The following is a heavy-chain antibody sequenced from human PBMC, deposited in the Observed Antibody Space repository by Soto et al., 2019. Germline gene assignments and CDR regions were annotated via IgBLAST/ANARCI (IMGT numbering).Heavy chain of an antibody. D-gene: IGHD6-19*01. CDR1: GGSISSYY. Sequence: SETLSLTCTVSGGSISSYYWSWIRQPPGKGLEWIGYIYYSGNTYYKPSLKSRVTISVDTSKNQFSLNLRSVTAADTAVYYCARDLNPTGNKAGFDPWGQGTLVTVSS. J-gene: IGHJ5*02. CDR2: IYYSGNT. CDR3: ARDLNPTGNKAGFDP. V-gene: IGHV4-59*12.